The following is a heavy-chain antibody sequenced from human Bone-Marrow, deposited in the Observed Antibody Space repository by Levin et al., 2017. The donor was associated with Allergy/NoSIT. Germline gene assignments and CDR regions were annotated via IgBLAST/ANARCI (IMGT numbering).Heavy chain of an antibody. V-gene: IGHV4-59*01. CDR3: AREYAAGAVDY. Sequence: SETLSLTCTVSGGSISSYYWSWIRQPPGKGLEWIGYIYYSGSTNYNPSLKSRVTISVDTSKNQFSLKLSSVTAADTAVYYCAREYAAGAVDYWGQGTLVTVSS. J-gene: IGHJ4*02. CDR2: IYYSGST. D-gene: IGHD4/OR15-4a*01. CDR1: GGSISSYY.